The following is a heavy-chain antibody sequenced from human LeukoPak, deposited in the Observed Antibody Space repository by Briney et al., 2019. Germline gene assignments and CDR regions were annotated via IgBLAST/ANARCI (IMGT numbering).Heavy chain of an antibody. J-gene: IGHJ4*02. Sequence: GGSLRLSCAASGFTFSTYGMHWVRQAPGKGLEWVAFIRYDGSNKYYADSVKGRFTISRDNSKNTLYLQMNSLRAEDTAVYYCAKDPSFRPGYFDYWGQGTLVTVSS. V-gene: IGHV3-30*02. CDR3: AKDPSFRPGYFDY. CDR1: GFTFSTYG. CDR2: IRYDGSNK.